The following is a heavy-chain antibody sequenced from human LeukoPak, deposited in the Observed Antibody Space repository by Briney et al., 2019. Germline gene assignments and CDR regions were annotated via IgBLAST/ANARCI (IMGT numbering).Heavy chain of an antibody. Sequence: SETLSLTCTVSGGSISSSYYWGWIRQPPGQGLEWIGSFYYSGSTYYNSSLKSRVTISVDTSKNQFSLKLSSVTAADTAVYYCARCGGSLVTNGVFRSGMDVWGQGTTVTVSS. D-gene: IGHD2-8*01. CDR1: GGSISSSYY. J-gene: IGHJ6*02. CDR3: ARCGGSLVTNGVFRSGMDV. V-gene: IGHV4-39*01. CDR2: FYYSGST.